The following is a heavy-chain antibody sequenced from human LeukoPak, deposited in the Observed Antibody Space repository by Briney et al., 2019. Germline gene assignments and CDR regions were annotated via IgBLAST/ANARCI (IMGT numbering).Heavy chain of an antibody. D-gene: IGHD3-10*01. CDR2: IYYSGST. V-gene: IGHV4-39*01. CDR1: GGSISSSSYY. J-gene: IGHJ5*02. Sequence: PSETLSLTCTVSGGSISSSSYYWGWIRQPPGKGLEWIGSIYYSGSTYYNPSLKSRVTISVDTSESQFSLKLRSVTAADTAVYYCALLWFGESNWFDPWGQGTLVTVSS. CDR3: ALLWFGESNWFDP.